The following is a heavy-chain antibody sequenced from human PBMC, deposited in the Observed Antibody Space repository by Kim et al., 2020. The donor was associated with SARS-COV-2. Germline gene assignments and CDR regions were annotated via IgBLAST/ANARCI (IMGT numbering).Heavy chain of an antibody. CDR1: GFAVSSNY. J-gene: IGHJ4*02. D-gene: IGHD3-22*01. V-gene: IGHV3-53*01. CDR3: ARTNYDSRGYLGFDY. CDR2: IYSGART. Sequence: GGSLRLSCAASGFAVSSNYINCVRQAPGKGLEWVSVIYSGARTNYADSVKGRFTISRHNSKNTVYLLMDSLRADDTAVYYCARTNYDSRGYLGFDYWGQGTLVTVSS.